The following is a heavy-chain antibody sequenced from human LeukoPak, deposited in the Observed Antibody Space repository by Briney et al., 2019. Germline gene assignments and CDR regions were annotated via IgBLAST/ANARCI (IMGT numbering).Heavy chain of an antibody. Sequence: GASVKVSCXASGYTFTSYGISWVRQAPGQGLEWMGWISAYNGNTNYAQKLQGRVTMTTDTSTSTAYMELRSLRSDDTAVYYCARGYYYDSSGYYYDYWGQGTLVTVSS. CDR3: ARGYYYDSSGYYYDY. CDR1: GYTFTSYG. V-gene: IGHV1-18*01. D-gene: IGHD3-22*01. CDR2: ISAYNGNT. J-gene: IGHJ4*02.